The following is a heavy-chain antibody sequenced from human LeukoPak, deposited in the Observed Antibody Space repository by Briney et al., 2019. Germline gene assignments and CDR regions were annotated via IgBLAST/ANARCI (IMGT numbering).Heavy chain of an antibody. D-gene: IGHD7-27*01. J-gene: IGHJ4*02. Sequence: ASVKVSCKASGYTFTSYYMRWVRQAPGQGLEWMGIINPSGGSTSYAQKFQGRVTMTRDTSTSTVYMELSSLRSEDTAVYYCASGTGPDEHFDYWGQGTLVTVSS. V-gene: IGHV1-46*01. CDR1: GYTFTSYY. CDR3: ASGTGPDEHFDY. CDR2: INPSGGST.